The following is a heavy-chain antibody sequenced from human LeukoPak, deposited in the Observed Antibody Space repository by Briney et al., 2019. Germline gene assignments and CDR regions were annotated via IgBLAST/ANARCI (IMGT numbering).Heavy chain of an antibody. CDR1: GGTFSSYA. D-gene: IGHD2-15*01. V-gene: IGHV1-69*13. J-gene: IGHJ5*02. Sequence: ASVTLSRKASGGTFSSYAISWVRQAPGQGLEWMGGIIPIFGTANYAQKFQGRVTLTADESTSTAYMELRSLRSEDTAVYYCARESGCSGGSGYCSGFDPWGPGNLLTVSS. CDR3: ARESGCSGGSGYCSGFDP. CDR2: IIPIFGTA.